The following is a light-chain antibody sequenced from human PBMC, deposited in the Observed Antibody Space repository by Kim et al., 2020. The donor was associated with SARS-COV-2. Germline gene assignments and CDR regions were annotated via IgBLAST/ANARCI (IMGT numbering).Light chain of an antibody. CDR2: GAS. V-gene: IGKV1-27*01. CDR3: QNYNSAPWT. CDR1: QGISDY. J-gene: IGKJ1*01. Sequence: ASVGDRVTITCRASQGISDYLAGYQQKPGKVPKLLIYGASTLQSGGPSRFSGSGSGTDFTLTISSLQPEDVATYYCQNYNSAPWTFGQGTKVDIK.